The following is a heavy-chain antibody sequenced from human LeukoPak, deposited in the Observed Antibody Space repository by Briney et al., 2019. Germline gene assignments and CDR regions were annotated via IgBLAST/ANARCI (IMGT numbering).Heavy chain of an antibody. CDR2: IDYSGST. D-gene: IGHD3-22*01. CDR3: ARDSRGYYDSSGYFDY. V-gene: IGHV4-61*01. Sequence: SETLSPTCTVSGDSVSSDSCYWSWIRQPPGKGLEWIAYIDYSGSTKYNPSLKSRVTVTVDSSKNQFSLKLSSVTAADTAVYYCARDSRGYYDSSGYFDYWGQGTLVTVSS. CDR1: GDSVSSDSCY. J-gene: IGHJ4*02.